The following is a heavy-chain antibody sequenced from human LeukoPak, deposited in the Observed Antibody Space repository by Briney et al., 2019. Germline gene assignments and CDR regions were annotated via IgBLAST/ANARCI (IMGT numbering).Heavy chain of an antibody. CDR1: GGSISGYY. D-gene: IGHD6-6*01. CDR3: ARLAARQYYFDY. J-gene: IGHJ4*02. CDR2: IYTSGST. Sequence: SETLSLTCTVSGGSISGYYWSWIRQPPGKGLEWIGYIYTSGSTNYNPSLKSRVTISVDTSKNQFSLKLSSVTAADTAVYYCARLAARQYYFDYWGQGTLVTVSS. V-gene: IGHV4-4*09.